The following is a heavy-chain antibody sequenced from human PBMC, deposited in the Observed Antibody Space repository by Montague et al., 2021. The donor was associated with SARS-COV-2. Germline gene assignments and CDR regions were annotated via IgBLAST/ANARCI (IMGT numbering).Heavy chain of an antibody. CDR3: ARGGWGGTDCSSTSCKPYYYYYGMDV. J-gene: IGHJ6*02. D-gene: IGHD2-2*01. Sequence: TLSLTCTVSGGSISSGSYYWGWIRQPAGKGLEWIGRIYTSGSTNYNPSLKSRVTISVDTSKNQFSLKLSSVTAADTAVYYCARGGWGGTDCSSTSCKPYYYYYGMDVWGQGTTVTVSS. CDR1: GGSISSGSYY. CDR2: IYTSGST. V-gene: IGHV4-61*02.